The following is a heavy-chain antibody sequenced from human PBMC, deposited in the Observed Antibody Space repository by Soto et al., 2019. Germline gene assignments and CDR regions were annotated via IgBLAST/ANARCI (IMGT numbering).Heavy chain of an antibody. Sequence: ASVKVSCKASGYTFTSYGISWVRQAPGQGLEWMGWISAYNGNTNYAQKLQGRVTMTTDTSTSTAYMELRSLRSDDTAVYYCARDQITCGGVIVRALDAFDIWGQGTMVTGSS. CDR3: ARDQITCGGVIVRALDAFDI. V-gene: IGHV1-18*01. D-gene: IGHD3-16*02. CDR1: GYTFTSYG. CDR2: ISAYNGNT. J-gene: IGHJ3*02.